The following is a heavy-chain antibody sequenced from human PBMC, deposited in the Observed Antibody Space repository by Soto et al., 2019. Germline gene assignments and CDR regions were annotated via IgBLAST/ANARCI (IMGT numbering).Heavy chain of an antibody. J-gene: IGHJ6*02. V-gene: IGHV5-10-1*01. CDR3: ARDYCSGGSYYFYYYGMDV. CDR1: GYSFTSYW. D-gene: IGHD2-15*01. CDR2: IDPSDSYT. Sequence: XESLNISCRGSGYSFTSYWISWVRQMPGKGLEWMGRIDPSDSYTNYSPSFQGHVTISADKSISTAYLQWSSLKASDTAMYYCARDYCSGGSYYFYYYGMDVWGQGTTVTVSS.